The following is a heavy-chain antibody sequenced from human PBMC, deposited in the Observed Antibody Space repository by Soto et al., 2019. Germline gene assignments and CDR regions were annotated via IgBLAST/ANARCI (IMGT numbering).Heavy chain of an antibody. J-gene: IGHJ6*02. CDR1: GDTFSSYD. CDR2: MNPNSGNT. V-gene: IGHV1-8*01. CDR3: ARGGNGMAV. Sequence: QVQLVQSGAEVKKPGASVKVSCKASGDTFSSYDIKWVRQATGQGREWMGWMNPNSGNTGYAQKFQGRVTMTRNTSISTTYVELSSLRFEDTAVYYCARGGNGMAVWGQGTTVTVSS.